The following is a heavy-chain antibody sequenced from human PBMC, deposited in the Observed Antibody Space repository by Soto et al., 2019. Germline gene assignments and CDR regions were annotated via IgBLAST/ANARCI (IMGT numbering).Heavy chain of an antibody. J-gene: IGHJ4*02. D-gene: IGHD3-22*01. CDR2: IIPIFGTP. CDR1: GGTFSSYA. CDR3: ATPSHYDNGGDYLPFDY. V-gene: IGHV1-69*13. Sequence: ASVKVSCKASGGTFSSYAISWVRQAPGQGLEWMGGIIPIFGTPKYAQKFQGRVTIIADESTTTAYMELTSLRSEDTAVYYCATPSHYDNGGDYLPFDYWGQGTLVTVSS.